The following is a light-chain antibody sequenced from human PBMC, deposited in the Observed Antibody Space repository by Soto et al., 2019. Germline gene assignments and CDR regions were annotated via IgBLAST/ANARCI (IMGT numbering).Light chain of an antibody. Sequence: EIVLTQSPGTLSLSPGERATLSCRASQSVSSSYLAWYQQKPGPAPRLLIYGASSRVTGIPDTFSSSRSGTDFSITISRLEPADFAVYYCHQYGNSPLYTFGQGTKLEIK. J-gene: IGKJ2*01. CDR2: GAS. CDR3: HQYGNSPLYT. CDR1: QSVSSSY. V-gene: IGKV3-20*01.